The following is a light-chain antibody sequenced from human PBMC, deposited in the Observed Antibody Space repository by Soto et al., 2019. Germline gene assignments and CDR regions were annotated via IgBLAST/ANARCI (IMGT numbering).Light chain of an antibody. V-gene: IGLV1-47*01. Sequence: QPVLTQPPSASGAPGQRVTISCSGSNSNIGINFVYWYQQFPGTAPKLLISMNDQRPSGVPDRFSGSKSGTSASLAISGLRSEHEADYICATWDDSMISPVFGGGTKLTVL. J-gene: IGLJ3*02. CDR3: ATWDDSMISPV. CDR2: MND. CDR1: NSNIGINF.